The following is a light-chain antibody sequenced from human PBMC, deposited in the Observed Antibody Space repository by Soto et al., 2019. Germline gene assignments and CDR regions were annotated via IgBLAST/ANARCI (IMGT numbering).Light chain of an antibody. Sequence: DIVMTQSPDSLAVSLGERATINCKSSQSVLHSSNTKNYLAWYQQKPGQPPKLLIYWASTRESGVPDRFSGSGSGTDFTLTISILQAEDVAVYYCQQYYSSRSFGQGTKVEIK. V-gene: IGKV4-1*01. CDR1: QSVLHSSNTKNY. CDR3: QQYYSSRS. J-gene: IGKJ1*01. CDR2: WAS.